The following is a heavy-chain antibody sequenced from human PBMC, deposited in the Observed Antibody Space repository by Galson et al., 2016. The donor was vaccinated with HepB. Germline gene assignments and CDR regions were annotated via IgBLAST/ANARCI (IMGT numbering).Heavy chain of an antibody. CDR1: GFYFTLYW. V-gene: IGHV5-51*01. CDR2: IAPGDPDT. D-gene: IGHD5-24*01. CDR3: ARRGGDGRDVLVDHFDS. Sequence: QSGAEVKKSGEPLTISCKASGFYFTLYWIAWVRRTPGRGLEWMGAIAPGDPDTIYGPSFQGQVTMSADKSTNTVYLHWSSLKASVTAIYYCARRGGDGRDVLVDHFDSWGQGTLVTVSS. J-gene: IGHJ5*01.